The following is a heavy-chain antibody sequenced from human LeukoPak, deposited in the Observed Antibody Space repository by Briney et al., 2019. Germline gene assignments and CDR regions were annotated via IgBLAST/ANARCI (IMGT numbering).Heavy chain of an antibody. CDR1: GFTFDEYA. Sequence: QPGGSLRLSCAASGFTFDEYAMHWVRQAPGKGLEWVSGISWNSGSIGYADSVKGRFTISRDNAKNSLYLQMNSLRAEDMALYYCAKDSGSGDGDYGLDYYYMDVWGKGTTVTVSS. D-gene: IGHD4-17*01. CDR2: ISWNSGSI. CDR3: AKDSGSGDGDYGLDYYYMDV. V-gene: IGHV3-9*03. J-gene: IGHJ6*03.